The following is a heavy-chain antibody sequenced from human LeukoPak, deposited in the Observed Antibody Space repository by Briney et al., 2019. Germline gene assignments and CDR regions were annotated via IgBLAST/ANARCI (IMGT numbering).Heavy chain of an antibody. CDR1: GGTFSSYA. V-gene: IGHV1-69*13. Sequence: ASVKVSCKASGGTFSSYAISWVRQAPGQGLEWMGGIIPIFGTANYAQKFQGRVTITADESTSTAYMELSSLRSEDTAVYYCARGVVVVPAAMVYYYYGMDVWGQGTTVTVSS. J-gene: IGHJ6*02. CDR3: ARGVVVVPAAMVYYYYGMDV. CDR2: IIPIFGTA. D-gene: IGHD2-2*01.